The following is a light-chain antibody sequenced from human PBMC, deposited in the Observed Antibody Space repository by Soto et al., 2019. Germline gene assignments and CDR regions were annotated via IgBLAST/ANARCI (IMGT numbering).Light chain of an antibody. Sequence: QSALTQPPSASGSPGQSVTLSCTGTSSDVGGYDYVSWYQQHPGTAPKLLIYEVSKRPSGVPGRFSGSKSRNTASLTVSVQQTDDEADYYCSSYTGNNIVVFGGGTKLTVL. CDR1: SSDVGGYDY. J-gene: IGLJ2*01. CDR3: SSYTGNNIVV. CDR2: EVS. V-gene: IGLV2-8*01.